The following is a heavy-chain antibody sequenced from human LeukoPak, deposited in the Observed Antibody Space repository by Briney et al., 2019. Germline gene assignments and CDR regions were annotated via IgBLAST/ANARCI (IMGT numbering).Heavy chain of an antibody. D-gene: IGHD6-13*01. Sequence: GVSVKVSCKASGYTFTSYYMHWVRQAPGQGLEGMGIINPSGGSTSYAQNFQGRVTMTRDTSTSTVYMELSSLRSEDTAVYYCARNSYIDPVLKSWYYFDYWGQGTLVTVSS. CDR1: GYTFTSYY. CDR2: INPSGGST. V-gene: IGHV1-46*01. CDR3: ARNSYIDPVLKSWYYFDY. J-gene: IGHJ4*02.